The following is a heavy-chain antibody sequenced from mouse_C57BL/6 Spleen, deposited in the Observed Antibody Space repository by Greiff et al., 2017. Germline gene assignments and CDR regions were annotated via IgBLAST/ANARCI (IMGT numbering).Heavy chain of an antibody. Sequence: EVQLQQSGPELVKPGASVKISCKASGYTFTYYYMNWVKQSHGKSLEWIGDINPNNGGTSYNQKFKGKATLTVDKSSSTAYMELRSLTSEDSAVYYCATYYYGSSYYAMDYWGQGTSVTVSS. CDR3: ATYYYGSSYYAMDY. CDR1: GYTFTYYY. V-gene: IGHV1-26*01. D-gene: IGHD1-1*01. CDR2: INPNNGGT. J-gene: IGHJ4*01.